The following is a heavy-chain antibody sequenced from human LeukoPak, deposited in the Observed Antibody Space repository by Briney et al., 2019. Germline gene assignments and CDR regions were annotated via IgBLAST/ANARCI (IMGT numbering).Heavy chain of an antibody. Sequence: QPGGSLRLSCAASGFTVSSNYMSWVRQAPGKGLEWVSVIYSGGSTYYADSVKGRFTISRDNSKNTLYLQMNSLRAEDTAVYYCASSPVYYELRAWGQGTLVTVSS. V-gene: IGHV3-66*01. CDR2: IYSGGST. D-gene: IGHD1-14*01. J-gene: IGHJ5*02. CDR3: ASSPVYYELRA. CDR1: GFTVSSNY.